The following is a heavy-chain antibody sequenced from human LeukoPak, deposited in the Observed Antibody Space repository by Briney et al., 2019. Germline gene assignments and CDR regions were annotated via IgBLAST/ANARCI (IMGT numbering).Heavy chain of an antibody. CDR1: GLTFSSYW. CDR3: ARALEY. J-gene: IGHJ4*02. D-gene: IGHD1-1*01. V-gene: IGHV3-74*01. CDR2: INSDGSTT. Sequence: GGSLRLSCAASGLTFSSYWMHWVRQAPGKGLVWVSHINSDGSTTSYADSVKGRFTISRDNAKNTVYLQMNSLRAEDTAVYYCARALEYWGQGTLVTVSS.